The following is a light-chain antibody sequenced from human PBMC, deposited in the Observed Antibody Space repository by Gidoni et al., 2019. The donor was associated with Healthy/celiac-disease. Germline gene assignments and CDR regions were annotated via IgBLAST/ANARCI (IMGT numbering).Light chain of an antibody. V-gene: IGKV1-9*01. Sequence: IQFTQSPSSLSASVGDRVTITCRASKGISSYLAWYQQKPGKAPKLLIYAASTLQSVVPSRFSGGGSGKDFTLTISSRQTEDFANYYCQQINSYPITFGQGTRLEIK. J-gene: IGKJ5*01. CDR1: KGISSY. CDR3: QQINSYPIT. CDR2: AAS.